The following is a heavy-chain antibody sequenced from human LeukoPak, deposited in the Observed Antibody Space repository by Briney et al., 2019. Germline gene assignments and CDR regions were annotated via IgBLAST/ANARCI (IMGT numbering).Heavy chain of an antibody. CDR3: ARDYYDSSGYYNAFDI. CDR1: GFTFSYYA. CDR2: ISDSGGST. J-gene: IGHJ3*02. D-gene: IGHD3-22*01. V-gene: IGHV3-23*01. Sequence: PGGSLRLSCAASGFTFSYYAMSWVRQAPGKGPEWLSSISDSGGSTYYADSVKGRFTISRDNSKNTLHLQMNSLRAEDTALYYCARDYYDSSGYYNAFDIWGQGTMVTVSS.